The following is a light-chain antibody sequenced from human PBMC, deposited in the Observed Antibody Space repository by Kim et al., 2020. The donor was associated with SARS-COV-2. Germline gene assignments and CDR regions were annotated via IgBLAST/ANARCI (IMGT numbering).Light chain of an antibody. V-gene: IGKV3-20*01. CDR3: QQYTNAPRT. CDR2: GAS. Sequence: EIVLTQSPGTLSLSPGERATLSCRASQSINNNYLAWYQHKPGQAPRLLIYGASSRATGIPDRFTGSGSRTDFTLTISRLEPEDSAAYYCQQYTNAPRTFGQGTKVDIK. CDR1: QSINNNY. J-gene: IGKJ1*01.